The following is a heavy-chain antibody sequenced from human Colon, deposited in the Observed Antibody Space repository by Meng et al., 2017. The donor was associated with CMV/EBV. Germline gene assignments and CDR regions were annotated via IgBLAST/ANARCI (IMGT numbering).Heavy chain of an antibody. CDR3: ARVICGGDCYLDY. J-gene: IGHJ4*02. Sequence: QVQLEQSGAEVEEPGSSGKCSCKASKGTFTSYPISWVRQGPGQGFEWVGGIITISGTTDYAQKFQGRVTITADESTSTAYMKLSNLRSEDTAIYYCARVICGGDCYLDYWGRGTLVTVSS. D-gene: IGHD2-21*02. CDR1: KGTFTSYP. CDR2: IITISGTT. V-gene: IGHV1-69*12.